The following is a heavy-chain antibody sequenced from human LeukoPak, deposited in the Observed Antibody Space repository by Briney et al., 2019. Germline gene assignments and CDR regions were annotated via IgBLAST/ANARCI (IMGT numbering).Heavy chain of an antibody. CDR3: ARDWAGGAFDI. V-gene: IGHV3-21*01. Sequence: GGSLRLSCAASGFTFNTYSMNRVRQAPGKGLEWVSSISSSSSSYIYYADSVKGRFTISRDNAKNSLYLQMNSLRAEDTAVYYCARDWAGGAFDIWGQGTMLTVSS. CDR1: GFTFNTYS. J-gene: IGHJ3*02. D-gene: IGHD3-16*01. CDR2: ISSSSSSYI.